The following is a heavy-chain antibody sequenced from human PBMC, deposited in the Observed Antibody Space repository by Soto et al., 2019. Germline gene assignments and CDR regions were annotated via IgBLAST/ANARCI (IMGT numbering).Heavy chain of an antibody. V-gene: IGHV1-18*04. Sequence: ASVNVSCKASGYTFTSYGISWVRQAPGQGLELMGWISAYNGNTNYAQKLQGRVTMATXXXXXXAXMXLXXXXSDXTAVYYCAKGSLIVVYYWGQGTLVTVSS. J-gene: IGHJ4*02. D-gene: IGHD3-22*01. CDR3: AKGSLIVVYY. CDR1: GYTFTSYG. CDR2: ISAYNGNT.